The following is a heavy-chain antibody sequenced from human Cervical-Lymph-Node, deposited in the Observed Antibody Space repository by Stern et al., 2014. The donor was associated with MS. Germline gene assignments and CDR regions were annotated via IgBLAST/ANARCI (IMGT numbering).Heavy chain of an antibody. J-gene: IGHJ6*02. CDR2: INTGSGDR. V-gene: IGHV1-3*04. CDR3: ARDLERPYREDYYYGMDV. Sequence: QVQLVPSGAEVKEPGASVKVSCKASGYTFSTYAMHWVRQAPGQRLEWMGWINTGSGDRKDSQNIQCRVTITRDTSATTVYMELSGLRSEDTAVYYCARDLERPYREDYYYGMDVWGQGTTVTVSS. CDR1: GYTFSTYA. D-gene: IGHD3-3*01.